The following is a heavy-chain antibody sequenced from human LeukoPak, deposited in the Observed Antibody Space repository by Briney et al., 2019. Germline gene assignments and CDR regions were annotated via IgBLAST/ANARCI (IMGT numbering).Heavy chain of an antibody. V-gene: IGHV3-23*01. CDR1: GLTFSSYA. CDR2: ISGTGDNT. J-gene: IGHJ4*01. D-gene: IGHD2-21*01. CDR3: AKCVGGGGDCYFDY. Sequence: GGSLRLSCATSGLTFSSYAMSWVRQAPGKGLEWVSGISGTGDNTYYADSVKGRFTISRDNSKSTLYLQMNSLRVEDTAVFYCAKCVGGGGDCYFDYCGHGTLVTVTS.